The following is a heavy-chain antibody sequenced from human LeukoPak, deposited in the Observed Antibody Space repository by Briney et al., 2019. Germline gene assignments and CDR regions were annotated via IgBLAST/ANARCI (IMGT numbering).Heavy chain of an antibody. CDR1: GFIVSSNY. Sequence: GGSPRLSCAASGFIVSSNYMNWVRQAPGKGLEWVSVIYTGGNTYYADSVKGRFTISRDNSKNTLYLQMHSLRAEDTAVYYCASPSSGQSFDIWGQGTMVTVSS. D-gene: IGHD6-19*01. CDR3: ASPSSGQSFDI. CDR2: IYTGGNT. V-gene: IGHV3-53*01. J-gene: IGHJ3*02.